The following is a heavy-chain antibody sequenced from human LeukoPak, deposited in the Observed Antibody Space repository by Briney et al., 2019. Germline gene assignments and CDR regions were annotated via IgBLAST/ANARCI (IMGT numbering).Heavy chain of an antibody. V-gene: IGHV1-18*01. Sequence: ASVKVSCKASAYTFSNYGFNWVRQAPGQGLEWMGWISAYNGNTNYAQKLQDRVTMTTDTSTSTAYMELRSLRSDDTAVYYCAREARRGSNWYGGNWFDPWGQGTLVTVSS. CDR2: ISAYNGNT. D-gene: IGHD6-13*01. CDR1: AYTFSNYG. CDR3: AREARRGSNWYGGNWFDP. J-gene: IGHJ5*02.